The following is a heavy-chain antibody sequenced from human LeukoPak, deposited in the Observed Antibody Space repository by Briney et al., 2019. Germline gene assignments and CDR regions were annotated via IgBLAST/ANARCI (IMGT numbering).Heavy chain of an antibody. J-gene: IGHJ5*02. CDR3: AKGQGFSITWYADH. CDR2: ISDSGSDK. V-gene: IGHV3-23*01. D-gene: IGHD6-13*01. Sequence: PGGSLRLSCAASGFTFSFYAMSWVRQAPGKGLEWVSTISDSGSDKSYADSVRGRFTISRDNPKNTLYLQMTNLRDEDTALYFCAKGQGFSITWYADHWGQGTLVTVSS. CDR1: GFTFSFYA.